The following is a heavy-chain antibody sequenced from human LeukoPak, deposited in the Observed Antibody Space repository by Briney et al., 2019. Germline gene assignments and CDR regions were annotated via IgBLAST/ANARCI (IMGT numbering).Heavy chain of an antibody. J-gene: IGHJ4*02. CDR2: IWYDGSNK. V-gene: IGHV3-33*01. D-gene: IGHD3-10*01. CDR3: ARSLLGSGSYSPPGY. Sequence: GRSLRLSCAASGFTFSSYGMHWVRQAPGKGLEWVAVIWYDGSNKYYADSVKGRFTISRDNSKNTLYLQMNSLRAEDTAVYYCARSLLGSGSYSPPGYWGQGTLVTVSS. CDR1: GFTFSSYG.